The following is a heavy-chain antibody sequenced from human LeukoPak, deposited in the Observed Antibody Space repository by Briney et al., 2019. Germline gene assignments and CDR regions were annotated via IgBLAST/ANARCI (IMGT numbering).Heavy chain of an antibody. Sequence: GGSLRLSCAASGFTFSSYWMSWVRQAPGKGLEWVANIKEDGSEKYYVDSVKGRFTISRDSAKNSLSLLMTSLRAEDTAVYYCARDLYDYFDSWGQGTLVTVSS. D-gene: IGHD2/OR15-2a*01. J-gene: IGHJ4*02. CDR3: ARDLYDYFDS. CDR2: IKEDGSEK. CDR1: GFTFSSYW. V-gene: IGHV3-7*01.